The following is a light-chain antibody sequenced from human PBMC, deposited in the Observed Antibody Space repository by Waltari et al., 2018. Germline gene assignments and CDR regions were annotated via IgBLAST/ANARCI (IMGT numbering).Light chain of an antibody. CDR2: DVS. Sequence: QSALTQPASVSGSPGQSITISCTGTSSDVGGCNYVSWYQQHPGKAPKLIVYDVSTRPSGVSDRFSGSKSGNTASLTISGLQAEDEADYYCSSYTTSSTRVFGGGTKLTVL. J-gene: IGLJ3*02. CDR3: SSYTTSSTRV. V-gene: IGLV2-14*03. CDR1: SSDVGGCNY.